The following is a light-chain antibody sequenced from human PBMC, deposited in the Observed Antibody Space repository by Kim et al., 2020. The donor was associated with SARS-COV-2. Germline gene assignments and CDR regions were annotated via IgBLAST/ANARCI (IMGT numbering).Light chain of an antibody. Sequence: SASVEDRVTITCRASQSISRWLAWYQQRPGKAPNVLIYDASSLESGVQSRFSGSGSGTEFTLTISSLQPDDFATYYCQQYSSYWTFGQGTKVDIK. V-gene: IGKV1-5*01. CDR3: QQYSSYWT. J-gene: IGKJ1*01. CDR2: DAS. CDR1: QSISRW.